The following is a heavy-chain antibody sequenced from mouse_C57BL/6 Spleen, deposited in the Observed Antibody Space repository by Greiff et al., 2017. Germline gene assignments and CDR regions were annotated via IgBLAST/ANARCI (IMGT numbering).Heavy chain of an antibody. Sequence: EVKLVESGGGLVKPGGSLKLSCAASGFTFSDYGMHWVRQAPEKGLEWVAYISSGSSTIYYADTVKGRFTISRDNAKNTLFLQMTSLRSEDTAMYYGARDGFYYYGSSYWYFDVWGTGTTVTVSS. V-gene: IGHV5-17*01. CDR1: GFTFSDYG. D-gene: IGHD1-1*01. CDR2: ISSGSSTI. CDR3: ARDGFYYYGSSYWYFDV. J-gene: IGHJ1*03.